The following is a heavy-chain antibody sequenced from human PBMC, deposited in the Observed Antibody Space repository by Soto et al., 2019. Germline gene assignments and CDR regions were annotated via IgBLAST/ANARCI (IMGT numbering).Heavy chain of an antibody. V-gene: IGHV1-3*01. CDR1: GGTFSTYA. J-gene: IGHJ2*01. CDR2: INAGNGNT. Sequence: ASVKVSCKASGGTFSTYAMHWVRQAPGQRLEWMGWINAGNGNTKYSQKFQGRVTINRDTSASTAYMELSSLRSEDTAVYYCARGGSLYWYFDLWGRGTLVTVSS. CDR3: ARGGSLYWYFDL. D-gene: IGHD1-26*01.